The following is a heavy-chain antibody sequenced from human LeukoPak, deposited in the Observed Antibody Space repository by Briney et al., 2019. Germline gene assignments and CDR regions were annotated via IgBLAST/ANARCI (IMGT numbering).Heavy chain of an antibody. V-gene: IGHV3-30*02. CDR1: GFRFSTSG. CDR3: AKEVTYCSSSSCNDAFDV. CDR2: IRSDGSDE. D-gene: IGHD2-2*01. J-gene: IGHJ3*01. Sequence: GGSLRLSCAASGFRFSTSGMHWVRQAPGKGLEWVSFIRSDGSDEDHGDSVKGRFTISRDNSKNTMYLQMNSLRAEDTAVYYCAKEVTYCSSSSCNDAFDVWGRGTMVIVSS.